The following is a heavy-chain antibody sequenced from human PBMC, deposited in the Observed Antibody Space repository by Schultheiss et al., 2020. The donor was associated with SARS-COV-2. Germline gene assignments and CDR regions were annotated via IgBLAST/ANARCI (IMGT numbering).Heavy chain of an antibody. Sequence: ASVKVSCKASGYTFASYGISWVRQAPGRGLEWMGWINTYNGYTSYAQTLQGRVTLTTDTSTSTAYMDLRSLRSDDTAVYYCARSGGRDFWSGYYPDYWGQGTLVTVSS. CDR2: INTYNGYT. V-gene: IGHV1-18*01. D-gene: IGHD3-3*01. CDR3: ARSGGRDFWSGYYPDY. J-gene: IGHJ4*02. CDR1: GYTFASYG.